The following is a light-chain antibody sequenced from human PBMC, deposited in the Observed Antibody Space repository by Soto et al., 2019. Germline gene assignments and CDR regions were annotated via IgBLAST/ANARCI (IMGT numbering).Light chain of an antibody. CDR2: EES. CDR1: STDVGSYRL. V-gene: IGLV2-23*01. CDR3: CSFARGRTLI. J-gene: IGLJ2*01. Sequence: QSVLTQPASVSGSPGQSITISCAGDSTDVGSYRLVSWYQQRPGKAPKIIIYEESKRPSGISDRFSGSQTGPTASLTISGLQSDDEGHYFCCSFARGRTLIFGEGTKLTVL.